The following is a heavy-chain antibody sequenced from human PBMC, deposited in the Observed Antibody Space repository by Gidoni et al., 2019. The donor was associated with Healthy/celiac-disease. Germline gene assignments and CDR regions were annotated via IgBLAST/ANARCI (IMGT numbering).Heavy chain of an antibody. CDR2: SNSDGSST. CDR3: ARVVGATTGAFDI. Sequence: EVQLVESGGGFVKPGGSLRLSCAASGFTFSSSWMHWVRQAPGKGLVWVSRSNSDGSSTSYADSVKGRFTISRDNAKNTLYLQMNSLRAEDTAVYYCARVVGATTGAFDIWGQGTMVTVSS. J-gene: IGHJ3*02. CDR1: GFTFSSSW. V-gene: IGHV3-74*01. D-gene: IGHD1-26*01.